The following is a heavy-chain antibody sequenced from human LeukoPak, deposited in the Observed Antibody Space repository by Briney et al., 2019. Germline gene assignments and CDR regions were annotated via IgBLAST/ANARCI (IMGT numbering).Heavy chain of an antibody. CDR3: AKSTVMTTVVTPAFDY. V-gene: IGHV3-23*01. CDR1: GFTFSTYA. D-gene: IGHD4-23*01. Sequence: PGGSLRLSCAASGFTFSTYAMSWVRQAPGKGLEWVSVISGSGGSTYYADSVKGRFTISRDISKNTLYLQMNRLRAEDTAVYYCAKSTVMTTVVTPAFDYWGQGTLVAVSS. J-gene: IGHJ4*02. CDR2: ISGSGGST.